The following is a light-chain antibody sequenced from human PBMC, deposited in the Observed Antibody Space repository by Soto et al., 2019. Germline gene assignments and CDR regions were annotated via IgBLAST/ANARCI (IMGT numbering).Light chain of an antibody. CDR1: SSDVGGYNY. J-gene: IGLJ2*01. V-gene: IGLV2-8*01. CDR2: EAS. CDR3: SSYAGSNNFPVV. Sequence: QSALTQPPSASGSPGQSVTISCTGTSSDVGGYNYVSWYQQHPGKAPKLMIYEASKRPSGVPDRFSGSKSGNTASLTVSGLQAEDEADYYCSSYAGSNNFPVVFGGGTKLTVL.